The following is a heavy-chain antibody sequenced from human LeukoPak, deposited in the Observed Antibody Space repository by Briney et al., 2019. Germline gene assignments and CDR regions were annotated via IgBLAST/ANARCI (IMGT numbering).Heavy chain of an antibody. CDR3: ARLPLGAFGEVLNFDL. Sequence: SETLSLTCAVYGESFSGFYWSWIRQSPGKGLEWIGEINHGGSTNYNPSLKTRVTISVDTSKNQFSLKLRSVTAADTAVYYCARLPLGAFGEVLNFDLWGQGTVVTVSS. V-gene: IGHV4-34*01. J-gene: IGHJ4*02. CDR2: INHGGST. CDR1: GESFSGFY. D-gene: IGHD3-10*01.